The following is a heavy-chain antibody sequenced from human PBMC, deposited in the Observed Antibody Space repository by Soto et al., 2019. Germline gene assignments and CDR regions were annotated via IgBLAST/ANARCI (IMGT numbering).Heavy chain of an antibody. Sequence: EVRLEESGGGLIQPGGSLRLSCTAYGLGVRNNYMSWVRQAPGMGLEWVSVIYNDGTTYYADSVKGRFTLSRDTSKNTLSLQMDSLRAEDTAVYYCVRPLQSGRNYGMDVWGQGTTVTVSS. V-gene: IGHV3-53*01. CDR1: GLGVRNNY. D-gene: IGHD3-10*01. CDR3: VRPLQSGRNYGMDV. CDR2: IYNDGTT. J-gene: IGHJ6*02.